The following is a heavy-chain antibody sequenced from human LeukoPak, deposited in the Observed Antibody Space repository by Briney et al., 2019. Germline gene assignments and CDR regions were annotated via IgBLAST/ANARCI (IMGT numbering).Heavy chain of an antibody. J-gene: IGHJ2*01. CDR3: ARPSSCLSYWYFDL. CDR2: INHSEST. D-gene: IGHD6-13*01. Sequence: PSETLCLSCAVYGGSFRGYDWSWIRQPPGNGLEWIGEINHSESTNYKPSPKSRVTISVDTSKNQFSLKLSSVTAADTAVYYCARPSSCLSYWYFDLWGRGTLVTVS. V-gene: IGHV4-34*01. CDR1: GGSFRGYD.